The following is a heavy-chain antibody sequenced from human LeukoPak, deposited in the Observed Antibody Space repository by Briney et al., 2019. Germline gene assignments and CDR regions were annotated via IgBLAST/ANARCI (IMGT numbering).Heavy chain of an antibody. CDR2: IYYSGST. V-gene: IGHV4-30-4*01. CDR3: ARMNFGVVNNWFDP. J-gene: IGHJ5*02. D-gene: IGHD3-3*01. CDR1: GGSISSGDYY. Sequence: SETLSLTCTVSGGSISSGDYYWSWIRQPPGKGLEWIGYIYYSGSTYYNPSLKSRVTISVDTSKNQFSLKLSSVTAADTAVYYCARMNFGVVNNWFDPWGQGTLVTVSS.